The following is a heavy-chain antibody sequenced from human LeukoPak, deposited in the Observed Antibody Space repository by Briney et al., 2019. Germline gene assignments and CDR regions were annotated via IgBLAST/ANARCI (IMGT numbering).Heavy chain of an antibody. V-gene: IGHV3-53*01. J-gene: IGHJ3*02. D-gene: IGHD3-10*01. CDR3: ARDSGRFDVFDI. CDR1: GFTVSTNY. CDR2: IYSDGRT. Sequence: GGSLRLSCAASGFTVSTNYMSWVRQAPGKGLEWVSVIYSDGRTYYADSVKGRFIISRDNSKNTLYLQMNSLRAEDTAVYYCARDSGRFDVFDIWGQGTMVTVSS.